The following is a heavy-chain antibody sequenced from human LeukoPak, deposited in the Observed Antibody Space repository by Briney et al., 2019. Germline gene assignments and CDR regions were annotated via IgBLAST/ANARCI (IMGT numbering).Heavy chain of an antibody. V-gene: IGHV4-59*05. Sequence: GSLRLSCAASGFTFSSYSMNWVRQAPGKGLEWIGSIYYSGSTYYNPSLKSRVTISVDTSKNQFSLKLSSVTAADTAVYYCARGVFRSYDYWGQGTLVTVSS. J-gene: IGHJ4*02. D-gene: IGHD1-26*01. CDR1: GFTFSSYSMN. CDR3: ARGVFRSYDY. CDR2: IYYSGST.